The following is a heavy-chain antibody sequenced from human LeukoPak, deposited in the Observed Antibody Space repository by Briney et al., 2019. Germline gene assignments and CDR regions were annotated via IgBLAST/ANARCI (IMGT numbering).Heavy chain of an antibody. CDR2: ISSSGSTI. Sequence: GGSLRLSCAASGFTFSDYYMSWIRQAPGKGLEWVSYISSSGSTIYYADSVKGRFTISRDNAKNSLYLQMNSLRAEDTAVYYCAKDPLAAPFDYWGQGTLVTVSS. CDR1: GFTFSDYY. CDR3: AKDPLAAPFDY. D-gene: IGHD6-13*01. J-gene: IGHJ4*02. V-gene: IGHV3-11*01.